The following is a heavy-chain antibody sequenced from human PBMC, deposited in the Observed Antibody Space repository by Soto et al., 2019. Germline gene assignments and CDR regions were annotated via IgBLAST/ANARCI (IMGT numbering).Heavy chain of an antibody. J-gene: IGHJ4*02. CDR1: DGSFSGYY. CDR3: AATRDLRYFDWLLYPFDY. D-gene: IGHD3-9*01. V-gene: IGHV4-34*01. CDR2: INHSGST. Sequence: SETLSLTCPVYDGSFSGYYWSWIRQPPGKGLEWIGEINHSGSTNYNPSLKSRVTISVDTSKNQFSLKLSSVTAADTSVYYCAATRDLRYFDWLLYPFDYWGQGTLVTASS.